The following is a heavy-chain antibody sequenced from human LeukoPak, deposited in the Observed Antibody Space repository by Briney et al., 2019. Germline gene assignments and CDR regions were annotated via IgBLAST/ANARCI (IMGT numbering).Heavy chain of an antibody. CDR1: GGSFSGYY. CDR3: ARGRDIVVVPAPSYFDY. V-gene: IGHV4-34*01. D-gene: IGHD2-2*01. J-gene: IGHJ4*02. CDR2: INHSGST. Sequence: TSEILSLTWAVYGGSFSGYYWSWMRQPPPKGLDWIGAINHSGSTNYNPSLKSRVTILVDTSKNQFSLKLRSVTAADTAVYSCARGRDIVVVPAPSYFDYWGQGTLVTVSS.